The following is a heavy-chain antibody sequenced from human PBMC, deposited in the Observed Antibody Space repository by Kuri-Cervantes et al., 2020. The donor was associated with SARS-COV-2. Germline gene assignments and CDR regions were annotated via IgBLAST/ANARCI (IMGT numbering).Heavy chain of an antibody. Sequence: LRLSCAVSGGSISSGGYSWSWIRQPPGKGLEYIGYVYHSGSTYYNPSLKNRVTISIDRSRNQFSLKLSSVTAADTAVYYCARGSSSLYNYFDPWGQGTLVTVSS. D-gene: IGHD3-10*01. J-gene: IGHJ5*02. CDR1: GGSISSGGYS. CDR2: VYHSGST. CDR3: ARGSSSLYNYFDP. V-gene: IGHV4-30-2*01.